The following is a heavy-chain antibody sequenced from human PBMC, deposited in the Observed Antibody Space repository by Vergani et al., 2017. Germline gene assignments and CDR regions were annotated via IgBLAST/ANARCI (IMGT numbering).Heavy chain of an antibody. Sequence: QVQLVQSGAEVKKPGSSVKVSCKASGGTFSSYTISWVRQAPGQGLEWMGRIIPILGIANYAQKFQGRVTITADKSTSTAYMELSSLRSEDTAVYYCARNSVTTSPAEHFQHWGQGTLVTVSS. J-gene: IGHJ1*01. CDR2: IIPILGIA. CDR3: ARNSVTTSPAEHFQH. CDR1: GGTFSSYT. D-gene: IGHD4-17*01. V-gene: IGHV1-69*02.